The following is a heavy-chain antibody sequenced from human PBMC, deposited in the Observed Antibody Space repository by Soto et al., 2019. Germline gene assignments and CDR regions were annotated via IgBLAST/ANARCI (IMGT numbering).Heavy chain of an antibody. J-gene: IGHJ5*02. CDR3: AYTCASGRSPLDL. D-gene: IGHD3-10*01. CDR1: GYSFTSYW. V-gene: IGHV5-51*01. Sequence: GESRKISCKGSGYSFTSYWIGWVRQMPGKGLEWMGIIYPGDSDTRYSPSFQGQVTISADKSISTAYLQWSSLKASDTAMYYCAYTCASGRSPLDLWGQGTLVTGPS. CDR2: IYPGDSDT.